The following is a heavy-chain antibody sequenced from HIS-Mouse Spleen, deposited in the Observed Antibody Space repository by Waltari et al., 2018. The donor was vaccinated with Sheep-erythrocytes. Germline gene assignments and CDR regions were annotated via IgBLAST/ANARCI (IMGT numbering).Heavy chain of an antibody. J-gene: IGHJ4*02. CDR2: ISWNSGSI. V-gene: IGHV3-9*01. Sequence: EVQLVESGGGLLQPGRCLRLSCAAYVFSFVDLAIHWVRQAPGKGLEWVSGISWNSGSIGYADSVKGRFTISRDNAKNSLYLQMNSLRAEDTALYYCAKDISRNIVVVPAAVGDYWGQGTLVTVSS. D-gene: IGHD2-2*01. CDR1: VFSFVDLA. CDR3: AKDISRNIVVVPAAVGDY.